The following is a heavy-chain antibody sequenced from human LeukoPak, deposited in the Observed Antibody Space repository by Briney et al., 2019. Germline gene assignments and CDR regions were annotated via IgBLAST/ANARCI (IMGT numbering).Heavy chain of an antibody. V-gene: IGHV1-2*02. J-gene: IGHJ2*01. D-gene: IGHD4-23*01. Sequence: DSVKVSCKASGYSFIGYNMYLYWVRQAPGQGLEWMGWINPNSGGTNYAQKFQGRVTMTRDTSITTAYMELSRLSSDDTAVYYCARHPGKVTNDWYFDLWGRGTLVTVSS. CDR1: GYSFIGYN. CDR3: ARHPGKVTNDWYFDL. CDR2: INPNSGGT.